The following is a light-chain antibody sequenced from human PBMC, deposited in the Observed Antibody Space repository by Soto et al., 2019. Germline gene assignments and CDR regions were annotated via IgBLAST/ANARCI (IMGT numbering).Light chain of an antibody. CDR3: QQYNDWPPLT. J-gene: IGKJ4*01. V-gene: IGKV3-15*01. Sequence: EILMTQSPDTLSVSPGESATLSCRASQSVSSNLAWYRQKPGQPPRLLIYGASTRATGIPARFSGSGSGTEFTLTITRLQSEDFVVYYCQQYNDWPPLTFGGGTRLEI. CDR1: QSVSSN. CDR2: GAS.